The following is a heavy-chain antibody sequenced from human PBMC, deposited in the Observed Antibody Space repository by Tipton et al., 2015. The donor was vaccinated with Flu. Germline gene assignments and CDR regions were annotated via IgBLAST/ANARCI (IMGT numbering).Heavy chain of an antibody. Sequence: VQLVQSGAEAKQPGESLKITCEGFGDSFSTYWIAWVRQMPGKGLEWMGIIYPDDSDTKYSPSFQGQVTISADKSTNTAFLQWSSLKASDTATYYCVRQNCAGDCYPYYWGQGTLVIVSS. CDR1: GDSFSTYW. D-gene: IGHD2-21*02. J-gene: IGHJ4*02. V-gene: IGHV5-51*01. CDR3: VRQNCAGDCYPYY. CDR2: IYPDDSDT.